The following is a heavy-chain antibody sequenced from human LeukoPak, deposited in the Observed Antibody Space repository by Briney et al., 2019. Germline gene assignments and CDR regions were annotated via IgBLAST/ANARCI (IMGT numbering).Heavy chain of an antibody. V-gene: IGHV1-18*01. Sequence: ASVKVSCKASGYTFTRYGVSWVRRAPGQGLEWMGWISAYNGATKSAQKLQGRVTMTTDTSTSTAYMELRSLRSDDTAVYFCARDYSGSHGDYWGQGTLVTVSS. J-gene: IGHJ4*02. CDR2: ISAYNGAT. CDR1: GYTFTRYG. CDR3: ARDYSGSHGDY. D-gene: IGHD1-26*01.